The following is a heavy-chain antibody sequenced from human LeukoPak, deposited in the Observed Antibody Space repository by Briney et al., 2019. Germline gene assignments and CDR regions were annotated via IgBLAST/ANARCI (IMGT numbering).Heavy chain of an antibody. D-gene: IGHD3-10*01. V-gene: IGHV4-39*07. J-gene: IGHJ4*02. Sequence: SEILSLTCTVSGDSIFSYTYYWAWIRQPPGKGLEWIGNVHYTGSTYYKPSLKSRVTISVDISKNQFSLNLRSVTAADTAVYYCARDLREDYYGSGSYVDFWGQGILVTVSS. CDR3: ARDLREDYYGSGSYVDF. CDR2: VHYTGST. CDR1: GDSIFSYTYY.